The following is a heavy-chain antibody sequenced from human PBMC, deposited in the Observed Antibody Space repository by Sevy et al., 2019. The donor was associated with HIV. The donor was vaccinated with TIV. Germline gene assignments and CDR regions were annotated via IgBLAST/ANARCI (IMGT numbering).Heavy chain of an antibody. CDR1: GYTFTSYA. D-gene: IGHD3-9*01. J-gene: IGHJ6*02. CDR2: INAGNGNT. CDR3: ARGPTYYDILTGHDFYGMDV. V-gene: IGHV1-3*01. Sequence: ASVKVSCKASGYTFTSYAMHWVRQAPRQRLEWMGWINAGNGNTKYSQKFQGRVTITRDTSASTAYMELSSLRSEDTAVYYCARGPTYYDILTGHDFYGMDVWGQGTTVTVSS.